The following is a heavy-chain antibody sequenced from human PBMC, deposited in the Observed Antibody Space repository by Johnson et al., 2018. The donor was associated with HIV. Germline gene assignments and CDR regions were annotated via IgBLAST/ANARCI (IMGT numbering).Heavy chain of an antibody. CDR3: TRGGGSFRMHAFDI. D-gene: IGHD2-15*01. CDR1: GFTFGDYA. V-gene: IGHV3-49*04. J-gene: IGHJ3*02. CDR2: IRSKAYGGTT. Sequence: MLLVESGGGLVQPGRSLRLSCTASGFTFGDYAMNWVRQAPGKELECVGFIRSKAYGGTTEYAASVKGRFTISRDDSKTIAYLQMNNLKTEDTAVYYGTRGGGSFRMHAFDIWGQGTMVTVSS.